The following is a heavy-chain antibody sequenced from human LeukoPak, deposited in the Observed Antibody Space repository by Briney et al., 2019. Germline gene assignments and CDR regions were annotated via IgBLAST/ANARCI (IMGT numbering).Heavy chain of an antibody. D-gene: IGHD6-13*01. CDR2: IYYSGST. Sequence: IYYSGSTYYNPSLKSRLTISVDTSKNQFSLKLSSVTAADTAVYYCARVHSSAGPYYYGMDVWGQGTTVTVSS. V-gene: IGHV4-30-4*01. CDR3: ARVHSSAGPYYYGMDV. J-gene: IGHJ6*02.